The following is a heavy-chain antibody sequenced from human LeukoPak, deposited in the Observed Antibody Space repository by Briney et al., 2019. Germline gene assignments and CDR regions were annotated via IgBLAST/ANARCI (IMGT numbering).Heavy chain of an antibody. CDR1: GFTFTIYS. Sequence: GGSLRLSCAASGFTFTIYSMHWVRQAPGKGLEWVSVISFDGDNKFYADSVKGRFTVSRDNSKNTLYLQMNSLRTEDAAVYYCARDHPYCSGGSCYNTDYWGQGTLVTVSS. V-gene: IGHV3-30-3*01. CDR2: ISFDGDNK. D-gene: IGHD2-15*01. J-gene: IGHJ4*02. CDR3: ARDHPYCSGGSCYNTDY.